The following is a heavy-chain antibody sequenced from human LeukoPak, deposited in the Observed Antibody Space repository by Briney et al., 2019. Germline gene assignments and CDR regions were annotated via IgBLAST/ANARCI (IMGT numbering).Heavy chain of an antibody. CDR2: ISAYNGNT. D-gene: IGHD2-2*01. Sequence: ASVKVSCKASGYTFTSYGISWVRQAPGQGLEWMGWISAYNGNTNYAQKLQGRVTMTTDTSTSTAYMELRSLRSDDTAVYYCARDPGPDCSSTSCYSYSWFDPWGQGTLVTVSS. CDR3: ARDPGPDCSSTSCYSYSWFDP. CDR1: GYTFTSYG. V-gene: IGHV1-18*01. J-gene: IGHJ5*02.